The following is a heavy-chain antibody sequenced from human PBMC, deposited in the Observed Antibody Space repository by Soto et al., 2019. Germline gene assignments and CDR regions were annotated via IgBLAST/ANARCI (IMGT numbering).Heavy chain of an antibody. Sequence: TVSGGSISSGDYYWSWIRQPPGKGLEWIGYIYYSGSTYYNPSLKSRVTISVDTSKNQFSLKLSSVTAADTAVYYCARGGSTYYDFWSGYYSWGMDVWGQGTTVTVSS. CDR3: ARGGSTYYDFWSGYYSWGMDV. V-gene: IGHV4-30-4*01. D-gene: IGHD3-3*01. CDR2: IYYSGST. CDR1: GGSISSGDYY. J-gene: IGHJ6*02.